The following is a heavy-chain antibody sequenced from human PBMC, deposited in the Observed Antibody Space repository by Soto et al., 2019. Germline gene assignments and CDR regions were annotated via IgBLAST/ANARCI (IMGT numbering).Heavy chain of an antibody. CDR3: ARDARITMVRGVQNWFDP. D-gene: IGHD3-10*01. CDR1: GYTFTSYY. V-gene: IGHV1-46*03. J-gene: IGHJ5*02. Sequence: QVQLVQSGAEVKKPGASVKVSCKASGYTFTSYYMHWVRQAPGQGLEWMGIINPSGGSTSYAQKFQGRVTMTRDTSTSTVYMELSSLRSEDTAVYYCARDARITMVRGVQNWFDPWGQGTLVTVSS. CDR2: INPSGGST.